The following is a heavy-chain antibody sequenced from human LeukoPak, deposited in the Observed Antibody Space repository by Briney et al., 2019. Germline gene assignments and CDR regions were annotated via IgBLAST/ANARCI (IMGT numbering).Heavy chain of an antibody. CDR3: ARRDYYDSSGYSYYFDY. CDR2: IYPGDSDT. V-gene: IGHV5-51*01. J-gene: IGHJ4*02. CDR1: GYSFTSYW. Sequence: GESLKISCKGSGYSFTSYWIGWVRQMPGKGLEWMGIIYPGDSDTRYSPSFQGQVTISADKSNSTAYLQWSSLKASDTAMYYCARRDYYDSSGYSYYFDYWGQGTLVTVSS. D-gene: IGHD3-22*01.